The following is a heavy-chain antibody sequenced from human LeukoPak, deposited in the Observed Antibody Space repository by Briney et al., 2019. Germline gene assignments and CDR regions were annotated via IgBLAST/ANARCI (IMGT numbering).Heavy chain of an antibody. J-gene: IGHJ4*02. CDR3: ANGPTKDGYHYYFDF. D-gene: IGHD5-24*01. Sequence: GGSLRLSCAASGFTFSTFGMHWVRQVPGQGLEWVTFIPYDGINKYYADSVKGRFTISRDNSKNTLSLQMNSLRAEDTAIYYCANGPTKDGYHYYFDFWGQGTLVTVSS. CDR1: GFTFSTFG. CDR2: IPYDGINK. V-gene: IGHV3-30*02.